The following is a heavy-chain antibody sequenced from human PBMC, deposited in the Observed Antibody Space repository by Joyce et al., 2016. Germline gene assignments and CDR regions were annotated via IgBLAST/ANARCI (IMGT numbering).Heavy chain of an antibody. J-gene: IGHJ5*02. Sequence: QVQLVQSGAEVKKPGASVKVSCKASGYTFTGYYMHCVRQATGQGFELMGRINPNSGGTNDAQKFQGRVTMTRDTSISTAYMELSRLRSDATAVYYCARDNEWWAPWGQGTLVTVSS. D-gene: IGHD2-15*01. V-gene: IGHV1-2*06. CDR1: GYTFTGYY. CDR3: ARDNEWWAP. CDR2: INPNSGGT.